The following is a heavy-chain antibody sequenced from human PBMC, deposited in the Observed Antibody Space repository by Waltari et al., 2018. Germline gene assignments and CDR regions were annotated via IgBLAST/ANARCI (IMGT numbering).Heavy chain of an antibody. CDR2: VNPRGKVR. D-gene: IGHD2-2*01. J-gene: IGHJ4*02. V-gene: IGHV3-74*01. CDR3: IKDAIGPHDS. Sequence: EVQVVESGGGLVLPGGSLRLSCAASGFSVATYWMHWVRQVPGKGLVWDALVNPRGKVRDYADSVKGRFAIARDSAKNTLVLQMSGLRAEDTAIDYYIKDAIGPHDSWGQGTLVTVSS. CDR1: GFSVATYW.